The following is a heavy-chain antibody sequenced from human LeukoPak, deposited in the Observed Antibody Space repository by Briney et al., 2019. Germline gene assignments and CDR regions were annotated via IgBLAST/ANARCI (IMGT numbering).Heavy chain of an antibody. CDR1: GYTFTNYG. V-gene: IGHV1-18*01. CDR2: ISTDNGNT. J-gene: IGHJ3*01. CDR3: TRGDDAFDF. Sequence: ASVKVSCKASGYTFTNYGLIWVRQAPGQGLEWMGWISTDNGNTNSVQKLQGRVTLTTDTSTTTAYMELRSLRSDYTAVYYFTRGDDAFDFWGQGTMVTVSS.